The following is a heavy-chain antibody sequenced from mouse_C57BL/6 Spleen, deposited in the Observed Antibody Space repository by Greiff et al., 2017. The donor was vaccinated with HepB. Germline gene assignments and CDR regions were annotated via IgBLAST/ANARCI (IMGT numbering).Heavy chain of an antibody. CDR3: ARFPFITTVVDWYFDV. CDR1: GYTFTSYW. J-gene: IGHJ1*03. CDR2: IDPSDSET. Sequence: QVQLQQPGAELVRPGSSVKLSCKASGYTFTSYWMHWVKQRPIQGLEWIGNIDPSDSETHYNQKFKDKATLTVDKSSSTAYMQLISLTSEDSAVYYCARFPFITTVVDWYFDVWGTGTTVTVSS. V-gene: IGHV1-52*01. D-gene: IGHD1-1*01.